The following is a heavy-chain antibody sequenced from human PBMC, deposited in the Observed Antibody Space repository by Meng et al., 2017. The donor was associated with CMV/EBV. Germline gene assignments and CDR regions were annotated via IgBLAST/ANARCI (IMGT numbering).Heavy chain of an antibody. CDR2: IYTSGST. CDR1: GGSISSYY. D-gene: IGHD2-15*01. J-gene: IGHJ5*02. CDR3: ARSMVVAGDWFDP. V-gene: IGHV4-4*07. Sequence: ESGPGLVQSSETLSLPSTVSGGSISSYYRSWIRQPAGKGLEWIGRIYTSGSTNYNPSLKSRVTMSVDTSKNQFSLKLSSVTAADTAVYYCARSMVVAGDWFDPWGQGTLVTVS.